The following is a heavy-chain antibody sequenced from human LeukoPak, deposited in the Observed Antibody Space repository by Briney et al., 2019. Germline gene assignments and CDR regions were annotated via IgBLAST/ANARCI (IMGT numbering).Heavy chain of an antibody. CDR3: ATRPPGYYYYMDV. Sequence: GESLKISCKASGYKFTGYWIGWVRQMPGKGLEWMGIMFPDDSDTRYSPSFQGQVTISADKSISTAYLQWSSLKASDTAMYYCATRPPGYYYYMDVWGKGTTVTVSS. J-gene: IGHJ6*03. CDR2: MFPDDSDT. CDR1: GYKFTGYW. V-gene: IGHV5-51*01.